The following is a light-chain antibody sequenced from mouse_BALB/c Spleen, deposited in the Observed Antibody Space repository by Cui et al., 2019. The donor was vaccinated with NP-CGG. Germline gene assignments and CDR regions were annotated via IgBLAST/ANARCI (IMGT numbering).Light chain of an antibody. J-gene: IGLJ1*01. Sequence: HDAVIQESGLTTSPGETVTLTCRSSTGAVTTSNYANWVQEKPDHLFTGLIGGTNNRAPGVPARFSGSLIGDKAALTITGAQTEDETIYFCALWYSNHWVFGGGTKLTVL. CDR2: GTN. CDR3: ALWYSNHWV. V-gene: IGLV1*01. CDR1: TGAVTTSNY.